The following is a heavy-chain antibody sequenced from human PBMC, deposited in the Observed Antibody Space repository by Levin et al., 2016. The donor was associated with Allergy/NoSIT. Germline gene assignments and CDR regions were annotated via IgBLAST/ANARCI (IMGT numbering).Heavy chain of an antibody. CDR3: ARADIVVIPTAVWALDI. V-gene: IGHV4-59*01. CDR1: GDSITAYY. J-gene: IGHJ3*02. Sequence: SETLSLTCTVSGDSITAYYWNWVRQPPGKGLEWIGFIYYTGNTNYNPSLKSRVTISVDTSENQLSLKLTSVTAADTAVYYCARADIVVIPTAVWALDIWGQGTMVAVSS. D-gene: IGHD2-2*01. CDR2: IYYTGNT.